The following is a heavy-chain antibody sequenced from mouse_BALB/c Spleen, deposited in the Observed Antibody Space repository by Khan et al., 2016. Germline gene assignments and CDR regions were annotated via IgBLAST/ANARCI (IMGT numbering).Heavy chain of an antibody. CDR1: GYTFTDYV. Sequence: VQLQESGPELVKPGASVKMSCKASGYTFTDYVITWVKQRTGQGLEWIGEIYPGSGSTYYNEKFKGKATLTADKSSNTAYMQLSSLTSEDSAVYFCTSLYYFDYWGQGTTLTVSS. V-gene: IGHV1-77*01. J-gene: IGHJ2*01. CDR2: IYPGSGST. CDR3: TSLYYFDY.